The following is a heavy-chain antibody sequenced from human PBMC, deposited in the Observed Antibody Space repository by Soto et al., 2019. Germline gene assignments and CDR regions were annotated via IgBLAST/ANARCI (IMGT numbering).Heavy chain of an antibody. CDR3: ARDGVAAAGDYYYYGMDV. CDR2: ISSSSSYI. V-gene: IGHV3-21*01. D-gene: IGHD6-13*01. CDR1: GFTFSSYS. Sequence: VGSLRLSCAASGFTFSSYSMNWVRQAPGKGLEWVSSISSSSSYIYYADSVKGRFTISRDNAKNSLYLQMNSLRAEDTAVYYCARDGVAAAGDYYYYGMDVWGQGTTVTVSS. J-gene: IGHJ6*02.